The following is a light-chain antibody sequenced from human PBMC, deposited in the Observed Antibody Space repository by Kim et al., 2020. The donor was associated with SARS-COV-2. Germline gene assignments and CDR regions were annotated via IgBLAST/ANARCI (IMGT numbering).Light chain of an antibody. CDR1: QSINSY. Sequence: ASVRDRDTITCRASQSINSYLAWYQQRPGKAPKLLICAASTLQSGVPSRFSGSGFGTDFTLTISSLQPEDGAIYYCQKYNSAPWTFGRGTKVDIK. CDR2: AAS. V-gene: IGKV1-27*01. J-gene: IGKJ1*01. CDR3: QKYNSAPWT.